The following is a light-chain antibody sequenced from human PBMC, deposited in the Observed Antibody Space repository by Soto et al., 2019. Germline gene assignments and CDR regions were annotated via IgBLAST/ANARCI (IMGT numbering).Light chain of an antibody. CDR3: SSYTTSSTYV. CDR2: DVS. V-gene: IGLV2-14*01. Sequence: QSALXQPASVSGSPGRSITISCTGTSSDVGGYNSVSWYQQHPGKAPKVMIYDVSNRPSGVSYRFSGSRSGNTASLTISGLQAEDEADYYCSSYTTSSTYVFGTGTKVTVL. CDR1: SSDVGGYNS. J-gene: IGLJ1*01.